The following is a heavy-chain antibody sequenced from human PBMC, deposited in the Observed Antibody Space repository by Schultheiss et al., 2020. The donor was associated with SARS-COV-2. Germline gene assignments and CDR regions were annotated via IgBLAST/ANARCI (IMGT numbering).Heavy chain of an antibody. CDR3: AKVGVPAYDPYYYYYYMDV. Sequence: GGSLRLSCAASGFTFSSYGMHWVRQAPGKGLEWVAVISYDGSNKYYADSVKGRFTISRDNSKNTLYLQMNSLRAEDTAVYYCAKVGVPAYDPYYYYYYMDVWGKGTTVTVSS. J-gene: IGHJ6*03. CDR1: GFTFSSYG. CDR2: ISYDGSNK. V-gene: IGHV3-30*18. D-gene: IGHD2-2*01.